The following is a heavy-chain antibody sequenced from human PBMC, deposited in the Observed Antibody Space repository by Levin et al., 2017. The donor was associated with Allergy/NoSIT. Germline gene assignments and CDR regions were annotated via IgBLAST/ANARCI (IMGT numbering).Heavy chain of an antibody. D-gene: IGHD3-22*01. CDR3: ARDPTMAYGFDSSGYLQFDY. CDR1: GFTFSSYS. V-gene: IGHV3-21*01. Sequence: PGGSLRLSCAASGFTFSSYSMNWVRQAPGKGLEWVSSISSGSGYIYYADSVKGRFTISRDNAKNSLYLQMNSLGAEDTAVYYCARDPTMAYGFDSSGYLQFDYWGQGTLVTVSA. CDR2: ISSGSGYI. J-gene: IGHJ4*02.